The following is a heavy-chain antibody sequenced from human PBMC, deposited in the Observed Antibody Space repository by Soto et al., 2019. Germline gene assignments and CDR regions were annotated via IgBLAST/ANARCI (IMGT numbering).Heavy chain of an antibody. D-gene: IGHD1-1*01. Sequence: ASVKVSCKASGYTFTSYGISWVRQAPGQGLEWMGWISAYNGNTNYAQKLQGRVTMTTDTSTSTAYMELRSLRSDDTAVYYCASVSPPHASILAERAFDIWGQGTMVTVSS. CDR1: GYTFTSYG. CDR3: ASVSPPHASILAERAFDI. CDR2: ISAYNGNT. V-gene: IGHV1-18*01. J-gene: IGHJ3*02.